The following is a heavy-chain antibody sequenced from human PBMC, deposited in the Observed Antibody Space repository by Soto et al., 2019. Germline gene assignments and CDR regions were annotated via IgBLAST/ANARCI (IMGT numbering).Heavy chain of an antibody. CDR1: GDSSTSYW. CDR2: IYPGDSDT. Sequence: PWEPLKISWRVSGDSSTSYWIGCVLQMPGKGLEWMGIIYPGDSDTRYSPSFQGQVTISADKSISTAYLQWSSLKASDTAMYYCARRGADYNDSSGPRYWGQGTLVTVSS. V-gene: IGHV5-51*01. D-gene: IGHD3-22*01. J-gene: IGHJ4*02. CDR3: ARRGADYNDSSGPRY.